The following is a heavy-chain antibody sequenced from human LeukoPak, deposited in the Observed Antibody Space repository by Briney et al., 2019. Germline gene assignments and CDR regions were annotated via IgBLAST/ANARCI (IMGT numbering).Heavy chain of an antibody. CDR1: GGSFSGYY. Sequence: PSETLSLTCAVYGGSFSGYYWSWIRQPPGKGLEGIGEINHSGSTNYNPSLKSRVTISVDTSKNQFSLKLSSVTAADTAVYYCARFPHFWSGYYSGVXSNXYXXXXXVWGXGTTVTVSS. CDR3: ARFPHFWSGYYSGVXSNXYXXXXXV. D-gene: IGHD3-3*02. J-gene: IGHJ6*04. CDR2: INHSGST. V-gene: IGHV4-34*01.